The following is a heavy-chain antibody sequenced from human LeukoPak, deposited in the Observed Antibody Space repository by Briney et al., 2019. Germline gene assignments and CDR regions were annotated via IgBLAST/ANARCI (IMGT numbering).Heavy chain of an antibody. D-gene: IGHD6-13*01. CDR2: ISTSSSYI. CDR3: ARGGIAAAGIGYYYYYMDV. J-gene: IGHJ6*03. Sequence: GGSLRLSCAASGFTLSSYAMRWVRQAPGKGLEWVSSISTSSSYIYYADSVKGRFTISRDNAKNSLYLQMNSLRAEDTAVYYCARGGIAAAGIGYYYYYMDVWGKGTTVTVSS. V-gene: IGHV3-21*01. CDR1: GFTLSSYA.